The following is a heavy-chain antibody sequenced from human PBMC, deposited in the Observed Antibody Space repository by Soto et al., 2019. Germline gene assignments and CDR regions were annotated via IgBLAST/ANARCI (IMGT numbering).Heavy chain of an antibody. CDR2: ISSSSYI. CDR1: GFTFSSYS. J-gene: IGHJ4*02. Sequence: GGSLRLSCAASGFTFSSYSMNWVRQAPGKGLEWVSSISSSSYIYYADSVKGRFTISRDNAKNSLYLQMNSLRAEDTAVYYCARDNRGSGSYYIDYWGQGTLVTVSS. CDR3: ARDNRGSGSYYIDY. D-gene: IGHD3-10*01. V-gene: IGHV3-21*01.